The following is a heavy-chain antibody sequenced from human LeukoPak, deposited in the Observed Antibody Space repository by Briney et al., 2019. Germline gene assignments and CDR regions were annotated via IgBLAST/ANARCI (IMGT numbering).Heavy chain of an antibody. CDR1: GFTFSNAW. Sequence: GGSLRLSCAASGFTFSNAWMSWVRQAPGKGREWAGRIKSKTDGGTTDYAAPVKGRFTISRDDSKNTLYLQMNSLKTEDTAVYYCTTLHMIVPYWGQGTLVTVSS. V-gene: IGHV3-15*01. D-gene: IGHD3-22*01. CDR3: TTLHMIVPY. J-gene: IGHJ4*02. CDR2: IKSKTDGGTT.